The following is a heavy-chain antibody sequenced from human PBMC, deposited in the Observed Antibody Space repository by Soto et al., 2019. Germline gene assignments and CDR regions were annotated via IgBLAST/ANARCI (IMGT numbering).Heavy chain of an antibody. Sequence: TLSLTCHVFGAYVSSAGYSWSWIRQPPGNGLEWIGYVYQSGRTYGSVTTSYNPSLKSRVTISVDRSTNQFSLKLISVTGADTAVSFCARGRSRVAASDYFVYWGQGSLVTVSS. V-gene: IGHV4-30-2*01. CDR3: ARGRSRVAASDYFVY. D-gene: IGHD5-12*01. CDR1: GAYVSSAGYS. J-gene: IGHJ4*02. CDR2: VYQSGRT.